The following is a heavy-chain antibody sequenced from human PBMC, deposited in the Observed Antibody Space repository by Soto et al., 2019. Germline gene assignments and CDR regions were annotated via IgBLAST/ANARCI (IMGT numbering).Heavy chain of an antibody. J-gene: IGHJ4*02. CDR2: IYYSGST. Sequence: SETLSLTCPVAGGSLSSYYWSWIRQPPGKGLEWIGYIYYSGSTNYNPSLKSRVTISVDTSKNQFSLKLSSVTAADTAVYYCARGQRDWNYVVYWGQGTLVTVSS. V-gene: IGHV4-59*01. CDR3: ARGQRDWNYVVY. CDR1: GGSLSSYY. D-gene: IGHD1-1*01.